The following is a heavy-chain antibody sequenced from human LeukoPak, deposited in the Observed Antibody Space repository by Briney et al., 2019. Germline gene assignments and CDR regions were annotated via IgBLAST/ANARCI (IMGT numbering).Heavy chain of an antibody. D-gene: IGHD2-15*01. CDR1: GFAFSNYA. J-gene: IGHJ4*02. V-gene: IGHV3-23*01. Sequence: GGSLRLSCAVSGFAFSNYAMSWVRQAPGKGLEWVSAISGAGDKTYYADSVKGRFTISRDNSKNTLYLQMNSLRAEDTAVYYCAKDVVTRYCSGGSCYPFDYWGQGTLVTVSS. CDR2: ISGAGDKT. CDR3: AKDVVTRYCSGGSCYPFDY.